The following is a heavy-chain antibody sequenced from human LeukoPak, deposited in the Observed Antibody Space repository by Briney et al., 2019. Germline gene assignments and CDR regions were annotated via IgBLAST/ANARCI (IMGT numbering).Heavy chain of an antibody. CDR1: GYTFTGYY. J-gene: IGHJ6*02. D-gene: IGHD3-22*01. Sequence: ASVKVSCKASGYTFTGYYMHWVRQAPGQGLEWMGWINPNSGGTNYAQKFQGRVTMTRDTSISTAYMELSRLRSDDTAVYYCASGEKSYDSSGYYFYYYYGMDVWGQGTTVTVS. CDR3: ASGEKSYDSSGYYFYYYYGMDV. V-gene: IGHV1-2*02. CDR2: INPNSGGT.